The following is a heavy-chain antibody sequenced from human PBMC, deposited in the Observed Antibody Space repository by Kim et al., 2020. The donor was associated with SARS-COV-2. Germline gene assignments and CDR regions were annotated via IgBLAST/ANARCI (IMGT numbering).Heavy chain of an antibody. CDR2: T. D-gene: IGHD6-6*01. V-gene: IGHV3-15*01. J-gene: IGHJ4*02. Sequence: TDYAAPVKGRFTISRDDSKNTLYLQMNSLKTEATAVYYCTTSRSSSPFDYWGQGTLVTVSS. CDR3: TTSRSSSPFDY.